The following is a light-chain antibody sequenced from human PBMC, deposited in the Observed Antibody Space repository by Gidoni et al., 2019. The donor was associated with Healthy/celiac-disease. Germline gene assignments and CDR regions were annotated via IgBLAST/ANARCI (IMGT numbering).Light chain of an antibody. CDR2: EVS. J-gene: IGLJ2*01. CDR1: SSDVGGYNY. V-gene: IGLV2-14*01. CDR3: SSYKSSSTLKVV. Sequence: QSALTQPASVSGSPGQSITISCTGTSSDVGGYNYVSWYQQHPGKAPKLMIYEVSNRPSGVSNSFSGSKSGNTATLTISGLQAEDEADYYCSSYKSSSTLKVVFGGGTKLTVL.